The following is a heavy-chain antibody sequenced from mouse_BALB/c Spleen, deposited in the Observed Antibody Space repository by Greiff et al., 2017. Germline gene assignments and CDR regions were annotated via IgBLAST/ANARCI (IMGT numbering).Heavy chain of an antibody. CDR1: GYTFTSYW. CDR2: INPSNGRT. V-gene: IGHV1S81*02. J-gene: IGHJ3*01. D-gene: IGHD3-1*01. Sequence: VQLQQSGAELVKPGASVKLSCKASGYTFTSYWMHWVKQRPGQGLEWIGEINPSNGRTNYNEKFKSKATLTVDKSSSTAYMQLSSLTSEDSAVYYCARSGAPFAYWGQGTLVTVSA. CDR3: ARSGAPFAY.